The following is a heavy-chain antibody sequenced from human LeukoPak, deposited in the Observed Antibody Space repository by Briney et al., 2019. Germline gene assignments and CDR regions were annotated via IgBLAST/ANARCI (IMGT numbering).Heavy chain of an antibody. V-gene: IGHV1-18*01. CDR3: ARDGSGNWFDP. CDR2: ISAYNGNT. CDR1: GCTFSSYA. Sequence: ASVTVSCTASGCTFSSYAISWVRQAPGQGLEWMGGISAYNGNTNYAQNLQGRVTMTTDTSTSTAYMELRSLRSDDTAVYYCARDGSGNWFDPWGQGTLVTVSS. D-gene: IGHD3-10*01. J-gene: IGHJ5*02.